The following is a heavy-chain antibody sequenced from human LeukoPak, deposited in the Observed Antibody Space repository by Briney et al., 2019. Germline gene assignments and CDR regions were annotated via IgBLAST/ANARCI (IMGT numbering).Heavy chain of an antibody. D-gene: IGHD2-15*01. CDR3: AKDWDMAPGY. CDR1: GFTVNSNY. V-gene: IGHV3-23*01. J-gene: IGHJ4*02. CDR2: ISGSDYST. Sequence: GGSLRLSCAASGFTVNSNYMSWVRQAPGKGLEWVSSISGSDYSTCYADSVKGRFTISRDNSKNTLYLQMNSLRAEDTAVYCCAKDWDMAPGYWGQGTLVTVSS.